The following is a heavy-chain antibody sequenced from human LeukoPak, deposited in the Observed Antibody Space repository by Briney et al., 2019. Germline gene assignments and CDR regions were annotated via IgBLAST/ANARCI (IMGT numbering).Heavy chain of an antibody. J-gene: IGHJ4*02. CDR2: ISWNSSII. CDR1: GFTFGDYA. CDR3: AKSSYGYSSSWSLSFDY. V-gene: IGHV3-9*01. D-gene: IGHD6-13*01. Sequence: SLRLSRAASGFTFGDYAMHWFRQAPGKGLEWVSGISWNSSIIGYADSVKGRFTISRDNAKNSLYLQMNSLRAEDTALYYCAKSSYGYSSSWSLSFDYWGQGTLVTVSS.